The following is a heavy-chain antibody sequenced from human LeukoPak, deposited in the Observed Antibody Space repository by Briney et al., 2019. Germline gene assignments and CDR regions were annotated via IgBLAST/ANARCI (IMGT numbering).Heavy chain of an antibody. CDR1: GYTFSSYG. CDR2: INPNSGGT. D-gene: IGHD3-22*01. J-gene: IGHJ4*02. Sequence: ASVKVSCKASGYTFSSYGITWVRQAPGQGLEWMGWINPNSGGTNYAQKFQGRVTMTRDTSISTAYMELSRLRSDDTAVYYCARLAGGYYDSSGSPFDYWGQGTLVTVSS. V-gene: IGHV1-2*02. CDR3: ARLAGGYYDSSGSPFDY.